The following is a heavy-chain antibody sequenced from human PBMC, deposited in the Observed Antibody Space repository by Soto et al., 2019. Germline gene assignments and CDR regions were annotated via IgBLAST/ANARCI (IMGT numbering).Heavy chain of an antibody. CDR2: IIPILGIA. V-gene: IGHV1-69*10. Sequence: ASAKVSCKASGGTFSSYAISWVRQAPGQGLEWMGGIIPILGIANYAQKFQGRVTITADKSTSTAYMELSSLRSEDTAVYYWASRSSSDYYGSGSYYNEGGYYGMDVWGQGTTVTVSS. J-gene: IGHJ6*02. D-gene: IGHD3-10*01. CDR3: ASRSSSDYYGSGSYYNEGGYYGMDV. CDR1: GGTFSSYA.